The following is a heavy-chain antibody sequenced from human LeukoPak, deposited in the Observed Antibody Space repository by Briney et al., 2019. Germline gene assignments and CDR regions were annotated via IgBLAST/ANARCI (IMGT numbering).Heavy chain of an antibody. CDR3: ARDRVGVTSKFDY. V-gene: IGHV3-7*01. J-gene: IGHJ4*02. CDR2: IKQDGSEK. Sequence: GGSLRLSCAASGFTFSNYWMSWVRQAPGKGLEWVANIKQDGSEKHYVDSVKGRFTISTDNAKNSMDLQMNSLRAEDTAVYFCARDRVGVTSKFDYWGQGTLVTVSS. D-gene: IGHD1-26*01. CDR1: GFTFSNYW.